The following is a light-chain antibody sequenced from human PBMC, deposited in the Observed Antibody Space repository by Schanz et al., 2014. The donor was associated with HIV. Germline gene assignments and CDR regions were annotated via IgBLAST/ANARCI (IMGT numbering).Light chain of an antibody. CDR3: QGYSVSPPWT. CDR2: GAS. CDR1: QSVGSY. V-gene: IGKV3-20*01. J-gene: IGKJ1*01. Sequence: EIVLTQSPATLSLSPGERATLSCRASQSVGSYLAWHQQKPGQAPRLLIHGASSRAAGIPDRFSGRGSDTDFTLTISGLEPEDAAVYYCQGYSVSPPWTFGQGTRVEIK.